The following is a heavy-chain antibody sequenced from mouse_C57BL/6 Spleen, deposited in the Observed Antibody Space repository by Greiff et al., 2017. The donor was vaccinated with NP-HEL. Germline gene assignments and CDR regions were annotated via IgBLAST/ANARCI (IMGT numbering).Heavy chain of an antibody. CDR1: GYTFTSYW. CDR3: ARFTTVVAVDY. D-gene: IGHD1-1*01. J-gene: IGHJ2*01. CDR2: IYPGSGST. Sequence: QVQLQQPGAELVKPGASVKMSCKASGYTFTSYWITWVKQRPGQGLEWIGDIYPGSGSTNYNEKFKRKATLTVDTSSSTAYMQLSSLTSEDSAVYYCARFTTVVAVDYWGQGTTLTVSS. V-gene: IGHV1-55*01.